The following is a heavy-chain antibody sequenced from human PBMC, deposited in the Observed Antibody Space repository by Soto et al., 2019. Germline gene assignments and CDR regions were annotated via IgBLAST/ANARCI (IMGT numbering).Heavy chain of an antibody. V-gene: IGHV3-30-3*01. CDR2: ISYDGSNK. CDR3: ARGERGDYYYYYGMDV. J-gene: IGHJ6*02. CDR1: GFTFSSYA. Sequence: GGSLRLSCAASGFTFSSYAMHWVRQAPGKGLEWVAVISYDGSNKYYADSVKGRFTISRDNSKNTLYLQMNSLRAEDTAVYYCARGERGDYYYYYGMDVWGQWTTVTVSS. D-gene: IGHD3-10*01.